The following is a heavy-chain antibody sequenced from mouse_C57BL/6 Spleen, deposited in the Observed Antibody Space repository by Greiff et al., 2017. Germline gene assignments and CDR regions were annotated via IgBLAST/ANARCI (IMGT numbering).Heavy chain of an antibody. D-gene: IGHD1-1*01. CDR1: GYTFTSYW. Sequence: QVQLQQSGTELVKPGASVKLSCKASGYTFTSYWMPWVKQRPGQGLEWIGNINPSNGGTNYNEKFKSKSTLTVDKSSSTAYMQLSSLTSEDSAVYYCARSRSPWYFDVWGTGTTVTVSS. J-gene: IGHJ1*03. CDR2: INPSNGGT. V-gene: IGHV1-53*01. CDR3: ARSRSPWYFDV.